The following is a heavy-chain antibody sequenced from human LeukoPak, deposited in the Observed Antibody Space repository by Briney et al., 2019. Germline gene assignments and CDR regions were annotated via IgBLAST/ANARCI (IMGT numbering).Heavy chain of an antibody. Sequence: SETLSLTCAVYGGSFNDYYWIWIRQPPGKGLEWIGEIKPSGRTNYNPSLESRVTMSVDTSRTQFSLKLSSVTAADTAFYYCARLGRADSGYYVAYDIWGQGTMVTVSS. CDR3: ARLGRADSGYYVAYDI. J-gene: IGHJ3*02. V-gene: IGHV4-34*01. CDR2: IKPSGRT. CDR1: GGSFNDYY. D-gene: IGHD3-22*01.